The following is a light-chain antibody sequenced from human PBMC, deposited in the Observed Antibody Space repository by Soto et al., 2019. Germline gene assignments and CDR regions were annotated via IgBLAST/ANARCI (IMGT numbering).Light chain of an antibody. CDR1: QSVSNSY. Sequence: ETVLTQSPGTLSLSPGERATLSCRTSQSVSNSYLAWYQQKPGQAPRLLIYDASSRAPGIPDRFSGSGSGTDFTLTISRLEPEDFAVYYCQQFGSSPYTFGQGTKLEIK. V-gene: IGKV3-20*01. J-gene: IGKJ2*01. CDR2: DAS. CDR3: QQFGSSPYT.